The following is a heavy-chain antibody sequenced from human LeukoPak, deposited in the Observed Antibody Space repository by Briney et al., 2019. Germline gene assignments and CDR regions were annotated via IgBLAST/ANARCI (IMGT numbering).Heavy chain of an antibody. D-gene: IGHD1-7*01. J-gene: IGHJ4*02. Sequence: SETLSLTCTVSGGSISSYYWSWIRQPPGKGLEWIGYIYYSGSTKYNPSLKSRVTISVDASKTQFSLKLNSVTAADTAVYYCARGSRELYYFDCWGQGTLVTVSS. CDR3: ARGSRELYYFDC. CDR1: GGSISSYY. CDR2: IYYSGST. V-gene: IGHV4-59*01.